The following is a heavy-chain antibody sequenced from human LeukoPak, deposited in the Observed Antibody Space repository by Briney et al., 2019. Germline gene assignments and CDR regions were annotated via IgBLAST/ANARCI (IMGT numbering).Heavy chain of an antibody. CDR1: GFTVSSNY. V-gene: IGHV3-66*01. CDR2: IYSGGST. Sequence: PGGSLRLSCAASGFTVSSNYMSWVRQAPGKGLEWVSVIYSGGSTYYADSVKGRFTISRDNSKNTLYLQMNSLRAEDTAVYYCAKDLVPDYGDYVCWGQGTLVTVSS. J-gene: IGHJ4*02. CDR3: AKDLVPDYGDYVC. D-gene: IGHD4-17*01.